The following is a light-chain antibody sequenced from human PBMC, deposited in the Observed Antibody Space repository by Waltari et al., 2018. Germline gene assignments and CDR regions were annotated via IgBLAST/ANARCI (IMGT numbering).Light chain of an antibody. CDR1: QSISTY. CDR3: QQSYSPLT. V-gene: IGKV1-39*01. CDR2: AAS. Sequence: DFQMTQSPSSLSASVGDRVTITCRASQSISTYLNWYQQKPGKAPNLLIYAASSLQSGVPSRFIGSGSATDFTLTISSLQPEDFATYYCQQSYSPLTFGGGTKVEIK. J-gene: IGKJ4*01.